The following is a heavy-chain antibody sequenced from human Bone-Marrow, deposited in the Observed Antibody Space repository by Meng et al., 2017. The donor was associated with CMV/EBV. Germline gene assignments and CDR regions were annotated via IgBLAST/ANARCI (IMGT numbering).Heavy chain of an antibody. D-gene: IGHD2-2*01. Sequence: SVKVSCKASGGTFSSYAISWVRQAPGQGLEWMGGIIPILGIANYAQKFQGRVTITADKSTSTAYMELSSLRSEDTAVYYCARDPEYCSSTSCYYYYGMDVWGQGTTVTVSS. J-gene: IGHJ6*02. CDR3: ARDPEYCSSTSCYYYYGMDV. CDR2: IIPILGIA. V-gene: IGHV1-69*10. CDR1: GGTFSSYA.